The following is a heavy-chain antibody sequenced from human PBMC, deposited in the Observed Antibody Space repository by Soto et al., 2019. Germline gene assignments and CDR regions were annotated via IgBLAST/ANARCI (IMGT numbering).Heavy chain of an antibody. V-gene: IGHV1-18*01. D-gene: IGHD3-22*01. CDR3: ATAPVYYYNSSGYGFLDY. J-gene: IGHJ4*02. CDR1: GYTFTSYG. Sequence: ASVKVSCKASGYTFTSYGISWVRRAPGQGLEWMGWISAYNGNTNYAQNLQGRVTMTTDTSTSTAYMELRSLRSDDTAVYYCATAPVYYYNSSGYGFLDYWGQGTLVTVSS. CDR2: ISAYNGNT.